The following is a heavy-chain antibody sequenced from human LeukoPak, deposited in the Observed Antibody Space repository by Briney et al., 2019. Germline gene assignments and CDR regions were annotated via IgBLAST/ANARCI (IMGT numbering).Heavy chain of an antibody. Sequence: SVKVSCKASGGTFSSYAISWVRQAPGQGLEWMGGIIPIFGTANYAQKFQGRVTMTRDTSTSTVYMELSSLRSEDTAVYYCARVGYDILTGYYNNWFDPWGQGTLVTVSS. V-gene: IGHV1-69*05. D-gene: IGHD3-9*01. CDR2: IIPIFGTA. CDR3: ARVGYDILTGYYNNWFDP. J-gene: IGHJ5*02. CDR1: GGTFSSYA.